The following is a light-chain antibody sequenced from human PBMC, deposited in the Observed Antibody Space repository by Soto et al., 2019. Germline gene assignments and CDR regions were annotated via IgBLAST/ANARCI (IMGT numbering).Light chain of an antibody. CDR2: ANS. J-gene: IGLJ1*01. V-gene: IGLV1-40*01. Sequence: QSVLTQPPSASGTHGQRVPIPCSGSSSNIGSNYDVHWYQQRPGTAPKLLIFANSNRPSGVPDRFSGSKSGTSASLVITGLQAEDEGDYSCQSYDSTLSARYVFGTGTKVTVL. CDR1: SSNIGSNYD. CDR3: QSYDSTLSARYV.